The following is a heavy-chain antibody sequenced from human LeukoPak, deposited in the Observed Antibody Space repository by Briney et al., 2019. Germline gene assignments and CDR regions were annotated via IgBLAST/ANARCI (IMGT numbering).Heavy chain of an antibody. CDR3: ARDRIQLPYYGMDV. D-gene: IGHD5-18*01. J-gene: IGHJ6*02. CDR2: INHSGST. Sequence: SETLSLTCAVYGGSFSGYYWSWIRQPPGKGLEWIGEINHSGSTNYNPSLKSRVTISVDTSKNQFSLKLSSVTAADTAVYYCARDRIQLPYYGMDVWGQGTTVTVSS. CDR1: GGSFSGYY. V-gene: IGHV4-34*01.